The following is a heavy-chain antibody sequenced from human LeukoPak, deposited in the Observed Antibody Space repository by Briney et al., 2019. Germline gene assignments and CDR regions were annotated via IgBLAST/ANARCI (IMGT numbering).Heavy chain of an antibody. CDR3: ARSFGYYDSSGSDY. D-gene: IGHD3-22*01. J-gene: IGHJ4*02. V-gene: IGHV1-18*01. CDR2: ISAYNGNT. CDR1: GYTFTSYG. Sequence: ASVKVSCKASGYTFTSYGISWVRQAPGQGLEWMGWISAYNGNTNYAQKLQGRVTMTTDTSTSTAYMELRSLRSDDTAVYYCARSFGYYDSSGSDYWGQGTLVTVSS.